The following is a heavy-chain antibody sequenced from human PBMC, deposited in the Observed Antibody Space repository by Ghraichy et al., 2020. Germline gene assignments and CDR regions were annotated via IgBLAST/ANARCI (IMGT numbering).Heavy chain of an antibody. CDR1: GYTFTSYG. CDR2: ISAYNGNT. D-gene: IGHD3-16*01. Sequence: ASVKVSCKASGYTFTSYGISWVRQAPGQGLEWMGWISAYNGNTNYAQKLQGRVTMTTDTSTSTAYMELRSLRSDDTAVYYCARDRYYDYDRRSYFDYWGQGTLVTVSS. J-gene: IGHJ4*02. CDR3: ARDRYYDYDRRSYFDY. V-gene: IGHV1-18*01.